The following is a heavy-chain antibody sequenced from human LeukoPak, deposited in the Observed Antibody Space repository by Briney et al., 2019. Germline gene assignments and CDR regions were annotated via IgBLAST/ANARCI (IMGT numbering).Heavy chain of an antibody. Sequence: GGSLRLSCAASGFTFSNAWMSWVRQAPGKGLEWVGRIKSKTDGGTTDYAAPVKGRFTISRDDSKNTLYLQMNSLKTEDTAVYYCTTDWTLGPPPSGDYWGQGTLVTVSS. CDR3: TTDWTLGPPPSGDY. J-gene: IGHJ4*02. D-gene: IGHD3/OR15-3a*01. V-gene: IGHV3-15*01. CDR1: GFTFSNAW. CDR2: IKSKTDGGTT.